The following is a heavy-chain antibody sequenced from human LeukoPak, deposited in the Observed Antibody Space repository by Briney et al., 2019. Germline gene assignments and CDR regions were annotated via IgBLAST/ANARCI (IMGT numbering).Heavy chain of an antibody. D-gene: IGHD1-26*01. CDR1: GFSLTNSRVG. J-gene: IGHJ3*02. CDR2: IYWDDDK. Sequence: GSGPTLVNPTQTLTLTCTFSGFSLTNSRVGVGWIRQPPGKALEWLALIYWDDDKRYSPSLKTRLTITKDTSKNQVVLTISNMDPVDTATYYCAHGSGAFDIWGQGTMVTVSS. CDR3: AHGSGAFDI. V-gene: IGHV2-5*02.